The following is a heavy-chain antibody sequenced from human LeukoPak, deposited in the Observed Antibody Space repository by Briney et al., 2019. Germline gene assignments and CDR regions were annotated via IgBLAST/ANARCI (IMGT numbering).Heavy chain of an antibody. Sequence: PGGSLRLSCAVSGFTFSSYWMSWVRQAPGKGLEWVANIKQDGSEKYYVDSVKGRFTISRDNAKNSLYLQMNSLRPDDTAFYYCAKATGDWYFDLWGRGTLVTVSS. J-gene: IGHJ2*01. V-gene: IGHV3-7*03. CDR3: AKATGDWYFDL. CDR2: IKQDGSEK. CDR1: GFTFSSYW. D-gene: IGHD7-27*01.